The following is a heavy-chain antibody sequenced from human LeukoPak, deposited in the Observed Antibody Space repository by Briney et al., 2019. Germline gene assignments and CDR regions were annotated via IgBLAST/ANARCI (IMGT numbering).Heavy chain of an antibody. Sequence: ASVKVSCTASGGTFSSYAISWVRQAPGQGLEWMGGIIPIFGTANYAQKFQDRVTITADESTSTAYMELSSLRSEDTAVYYCARGPPYYYDSSGYLGYWGQGTLVTVSS. D-gene: IGHD3-22*01. CDR3: ARGPPYYYDSSGYLGY. V-gene: IGHV1-69*13. J-gene: IGHJ4*02. CDR2: IIPIFGTA. CDR1: GGTFSSYA.